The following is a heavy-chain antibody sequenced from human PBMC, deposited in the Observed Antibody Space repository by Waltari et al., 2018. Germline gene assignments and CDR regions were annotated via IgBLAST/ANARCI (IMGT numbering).Heavy chain of an antibody. CDR2: IYWDDDK. CDR3: ARRTGAGGTLDY. Sequence: QITLKESGPTLVKPTQTLTLTCTFSGFSLSTSGVGVGWTRQPPGKALEWLALIYWDDDKRYSPSLKSRLTITKDTSKNQVVLTVTNMDPVDTATYYCARRTGAGGTLDYWGQGTLVTVSS. CDR1: GFSLSTSGVG. J-gene: IGHJ4*02. V-gene: IGHV2-5*02. D-gene: IGHD3-16*01.